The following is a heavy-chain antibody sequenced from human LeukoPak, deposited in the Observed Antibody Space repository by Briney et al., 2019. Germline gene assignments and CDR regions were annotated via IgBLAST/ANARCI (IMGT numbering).Heavy chain of an antibody. J-gene: IGHJ4*02. CDR1: GFTFSSYA. D-gene: IGHD3-22*01. CDR2: ISGSGGST. V-gene: IGHV3-23*01. Sequence: GGSLRLSCAASGFTFSSYAMSWVRQAPGKGLEWVSVISGSGGSTYYADSVKGRFTISRDNSKNTLYLQMNSLRAEDTAVYYCAKGGYDSSGYYYGGFDYWGQGTLVTVSS. CDR3: AKGGYDSSGYYYGGFDY.